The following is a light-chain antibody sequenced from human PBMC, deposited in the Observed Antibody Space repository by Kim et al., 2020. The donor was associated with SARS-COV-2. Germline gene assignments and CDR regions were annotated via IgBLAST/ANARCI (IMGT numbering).Light chain of an antibody. CDR3: LQDFNDPMT. V-gene: IGKV1-6*01. J-gene: IGKJ1*01. CDR1: QGIRND. CDR2: ATS. Sequence: AIQMTQSPSSLSVSVGDRVTITCRASQGIRNDLGWYQQKPGKAPKLLIYATSSLQGGVPSRFSGSGSGTDFTLTISSLQPEDFATYFCLQDFNDPMTFGQGTKVDIK.